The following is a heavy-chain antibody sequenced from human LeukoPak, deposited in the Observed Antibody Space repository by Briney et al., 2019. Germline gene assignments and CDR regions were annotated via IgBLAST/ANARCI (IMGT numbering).Heavy chain of an antibody. CDR2: INHSGST. V-gene: IGHV4-34*01. CDR3: ASYDSSGYYYSTHPTFDI. Sequence: PSETLSLTCAVYGGSFSGYYWSWIRQPPGKGLEWIGEINHSGSTNYNPSLKSRVTISVDTSKNQFSLKLSSVTAADTAVYYCASYDSSGYYYSTHPTFDIWGQGTMVTVSS. J-gene: IGHJ3*02. D-gene: IGHD3-22*01. CDR1: GGSFSGYY.